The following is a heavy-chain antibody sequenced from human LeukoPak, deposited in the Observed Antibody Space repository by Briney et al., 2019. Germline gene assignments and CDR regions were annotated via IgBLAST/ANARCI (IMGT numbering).Heavy chain of an antibody. D-gene: IGHD3-22*01. CDR1: GYTFTSYG. J-gene: IGHJ6*02. CDR3: ARAARVSYYDNSPQGMDV. Sequence: ASVKVSCKASGYTFTSYGISWVRQAPGQGLEWMGWITPNTGGTNYAQKFQGRVTMTRDTSISTAYMQLSRLRSDDTAVYYCARAARVSYYDNSPQGMDVWGLGTTVTVSS. V-gene: IGHV1-2*02. CDR2: ITPNTGGT.